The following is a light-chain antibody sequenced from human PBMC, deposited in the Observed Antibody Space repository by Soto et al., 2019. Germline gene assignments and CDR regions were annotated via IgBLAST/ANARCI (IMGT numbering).Light chain of an antibody. CDR1: QSVSSSY. J-gene: IGKJ4*01. Sequence: EIVLTQSPGTLSLSPGERATLSCRASQSVSSSYLAWYQQKPGQAPRLLIYGASSRATGIPDRFSGSGSGTDFRLIISRLEPEDFAVYYCQQYGSSRFTFGGGTKVEIK. V-gene: IGKV3-20*01. CDR3: QQYGSSRFT. CDR2: GAS.